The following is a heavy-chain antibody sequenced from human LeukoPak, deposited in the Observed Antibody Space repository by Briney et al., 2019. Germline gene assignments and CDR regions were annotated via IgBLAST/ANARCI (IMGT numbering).Heavy chain of an antibody. J-gene: IGHJ3*01. CDR1: VFLLDHLH. CDR2: ISWNSGSR. D-gene: IGHD3-16*01. V-gene: IGHV3-9*01. CDR3: ARDFLHLGG. Sequence: GGSLRLPCSASVFLLDHLHVLWAPRSPGGALEWVSGISWNSGSRGYADSVKGRFTISRDNAKNSLYLQMSSLRAEDTAVYYCARDFLHLGGWGQGTMVTVSS.